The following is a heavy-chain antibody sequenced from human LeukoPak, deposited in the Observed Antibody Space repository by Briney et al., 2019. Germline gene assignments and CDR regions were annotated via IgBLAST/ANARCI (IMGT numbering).Heavy chain of an antibody. V-gene: IGHV3-23*01. J-gene: IGHJ4*02. CDR2: ISGSGGST. CDR1: GFTFSSYG. CDR3: ATSRAMVRGVND. Sequence: PGGTLRLSCAASGFTFSSYGMSWVRQAPGKGLEWVSAISGSGGSTYYADSVKGRFTISRDNSKNTLYLQMNSLRAEDTAVYYCATSRAMVRGVNDWGQGTLVTVSS. D-gene: IGHD3-10*01.